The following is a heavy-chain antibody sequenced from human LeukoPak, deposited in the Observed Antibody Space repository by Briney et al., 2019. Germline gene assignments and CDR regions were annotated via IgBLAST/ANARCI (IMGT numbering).Heavy chain of an antibody. Sequence: PSETLSLTCAVYGGSFSVYYWSWIRQPPGKGLQGIGEINHGGSTNYNPSLNSRVTISLVTSKNQFSVQLSSVPAADTAVYYCATGYCSGGSCYRVHVFDIWGQGTMVTVSS. CDR3: ATGYCSGGSCYRVHVFDI. J-gene: IGHJ3*02. CDR1: GGSFSVYY. CDR2: INHGGST. D-gene: IGHD2-15*01. V-gene: IGHV4-34*01.